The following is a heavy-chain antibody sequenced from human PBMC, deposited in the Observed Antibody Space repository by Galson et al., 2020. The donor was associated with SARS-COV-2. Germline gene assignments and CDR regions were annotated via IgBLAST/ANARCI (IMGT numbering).Heavy chain of an antibody. CDR3: ARNGYNYVLDF. J-gene: IGHJ4*02. V-gene: IGHV3-33*01. CDR1: GFTFSGYA. D-gene: IGHD5-12*01. Sequence: GSLRLSCAASGFTFSGYAMHWVRQPPGKGLEWVAIIWFNGHTQYYSDSVKGRFTISKDNSKNTVYLQMDGLRDEDTAVYYCARNGYNYVLDFWGQGTLVSVSS. CDR2: IWFNGHTQ.